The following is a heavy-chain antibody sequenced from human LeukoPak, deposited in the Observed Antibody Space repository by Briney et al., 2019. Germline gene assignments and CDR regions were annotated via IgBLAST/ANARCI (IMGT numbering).Heavy chain of an antibody. J-gene: IGHJ5*02. CDR1: GGSFSGYY. Sequence: TSETLSLTCAVYGGSFSGYYWSWIRQPPGKGLEWIGEINHSGSTNYDPSLKSRVTISVDTSKNQFSLKLSSMTAADTAVYYCARDREGWFDPWGQGTLVTVSS. V-gene: IGHV4-34*01. CDR3: ARDREGWFDP. CDR2: INHSGST.